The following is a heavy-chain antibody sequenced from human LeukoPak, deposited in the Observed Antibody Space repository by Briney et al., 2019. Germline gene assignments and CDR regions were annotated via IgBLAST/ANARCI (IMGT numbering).Heavy chain of an antibody. CDR2: ISGSGSAT. Sequence: GGSLRLSCAASGFTFSDYYMSWIRQAPGKGLDWVSYISGSGSATYYADSVKGRFTISRDNAKNSLYLQMNSLKTEDTAVYYCTTVARYFSYMDVWGKGTTVTVSS. D-gene: IGHD3-9*01. J-gene: IGHJ6*03. V-gene: IGHV3-11*01. CDR3: TTVARYFSYMDV. CDR1: GFTFSDYY.